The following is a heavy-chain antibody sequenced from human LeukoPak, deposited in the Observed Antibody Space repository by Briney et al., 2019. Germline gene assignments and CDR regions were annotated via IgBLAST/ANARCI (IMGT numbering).Heavy chain of an antibody. CDR3: ARDLSGSPFDS. D-gene: IGHD1-26*01. CDR2: IYGGGST. V-gene: IGHV3-53*05. Sequence: GGSLRLSCAASGFTVSSNYMTWVRQAPGKGLEWVSVIYGGGSTYYADSVKGRFTISRDNSKNTLYLQMYSLRPEDTAMYYCARDLSGSPFDSWGQGTLVTVSS. CDR1: GFTVSSNY. J-gene: IGHJ4*02.